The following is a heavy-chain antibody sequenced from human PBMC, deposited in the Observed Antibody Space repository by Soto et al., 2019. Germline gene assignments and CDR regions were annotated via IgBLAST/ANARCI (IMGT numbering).Heavy chain of an antibody. CDR1: GFTFSSYG. CDR3: ARDRLVYCSGGSCSEAFDI. D-gene: IGHD2-15*01. CDR2: LWYDGSNK. V-gene: IGHV3-33*01. Sequence: QVQLVESGGGVVQPGRSLRLYCAASGFTFSSYGMHWVRQAPGKGLEWVAVLWYDGSNKYYADSVKGRFTISRDNYKNTLYMQMNSLRAEDTAVYYCARDRLVYCSGGSCSEAFDIWGQGTMVTVSS. J-gene: IGHJ3*02.